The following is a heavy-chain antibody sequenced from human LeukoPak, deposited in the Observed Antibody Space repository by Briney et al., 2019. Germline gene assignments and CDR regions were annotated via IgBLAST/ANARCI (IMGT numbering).Heavy chain of an antibody. V-gene: IGHV3-21*01. CDR3: ARVAPVGAETYFDY. CDR1: GFTFSAYN. CDR2: ISPSSNYI. Sequence: GGSLRLSCEASGFTFSAYNMHWVRQAPGKGLEWVSSISPSSNYIKYGDSLKGRITISRDNAKNSLYLQINSLRAEDTAVYYWARVAPVGAETYFDYGGQGPRVTASS. D-gene: IGHD3-16*01. J-gene: IGHJ4*02.